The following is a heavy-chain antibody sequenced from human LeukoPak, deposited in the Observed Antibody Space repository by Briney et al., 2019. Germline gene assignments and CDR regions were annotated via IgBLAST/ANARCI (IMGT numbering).Heavy chain of an antibody. CDR1: GFTFSTYN. Sequence: GESLRLSCAASGFTFSTYNMNWVRQAPGKGLEWVSSITSSSTYIYYADSVKGRFTISRDNSKNTLCLQMNSLRAEDTALYYCSKGRGPAAVAPDYWGQGTLVTVSS. CDR2: ITSSSTYI. CDR3: SKGRGPAAVAPDY. D-gene: IGHD2-2*01. J-gene: IGHJ4*02. V-gene: IGHV3-21*04.